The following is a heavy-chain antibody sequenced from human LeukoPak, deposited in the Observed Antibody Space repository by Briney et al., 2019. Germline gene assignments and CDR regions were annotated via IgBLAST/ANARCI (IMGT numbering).Heavy chain of an antibody. D-gene: IGHD3-10*01. CDR1: GGTFSSYA. J-gene: IGHJ4*02. V-gene: IGHV1-69*05. CDR2: IIPIFGTA. CDR3: ARAAGSGSKGYFDY. Sequence: ASVKVSCKASGGTFSSYAISWVRQAPGQGLEWMGGIIPIFGTANYAQKFQDRVTITTDESTSTAYMELSSLRSEDTAVYYCARAAGSGSKGYFDYWGQGTLVTVSS.